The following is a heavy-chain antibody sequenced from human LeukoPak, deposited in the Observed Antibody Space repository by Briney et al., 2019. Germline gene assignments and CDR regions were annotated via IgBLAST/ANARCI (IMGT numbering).Heavy chain of an antibody. CDR3: AKSLASSSWYYFDY. CDR1: GLTFSSYA. Sequence: GGSLRLPCAASGLTFSSYAMSWVRQAPGKGLEWVSAISGSGGSTYYADSVKGRFTISRDNSKNTLYLQMNSLRAEDTAVYYCAKSLASSSWYYFDYWGQGTLITVSS. J-gene: IGHJ4*02. D-gene: IGHD6-13*01. CDR2: ISGSGGST. V-gene: IGHV3-23*01.